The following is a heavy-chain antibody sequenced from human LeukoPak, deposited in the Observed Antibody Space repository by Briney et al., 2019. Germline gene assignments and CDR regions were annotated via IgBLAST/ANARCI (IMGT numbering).Heavy chain of an antibody. CDR2: IKQDGGET. Sequence: GGSLRLSCATSGFIFSTYWMSWVRQAPGKGLEWVANIKQDGGETYYVDPVKGRFTISRDNAKNSLYLQMNSLRAEDTAVYYCARDRIAVAGTGAFDYWGQGTLVTVSS. V-gene: IGHV3-7*03. D-gene: IGHD6-19*01. CDR1: GFIFSTYW. CDR3: ARDRIAVAGTGAFDY. J-gene: IGHJ4*02.